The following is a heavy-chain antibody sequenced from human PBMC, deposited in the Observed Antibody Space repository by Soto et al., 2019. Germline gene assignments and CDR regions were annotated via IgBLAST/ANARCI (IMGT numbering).Heavy chain of an antibody. J-gene: IGHJ3*02. Sequence: GVSLRLSCAASGFTFSSYAMHWVRQAPGKGLEWVAVISYDGSNKYYADSVKGRFTISRDNSKNTLYLQMNSLRAEDTAVYYCARPLGLGITMIVVVIPPLAFDIWGQGTMVTVSS. D-gene: IGHD3-22*01. V-gene: IGHV3-30-3*01. CDR1: GFTFSSYA. CDR3: ARPLGLGITMIVVVIPPLAFDI. CDR2: ISYDGSNK.